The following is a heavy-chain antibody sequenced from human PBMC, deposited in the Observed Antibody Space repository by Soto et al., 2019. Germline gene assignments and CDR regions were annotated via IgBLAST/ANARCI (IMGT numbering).Heavy chain of an antibody. CDR3: AKGIYGSGRTMITFGGALGY. CDR1: GFTFSSYG. J-gene: IGHJ4*02. D-gene: IGHD3-16*01. V-gene: IGHV3-30*18. CDR2: ISYDGSNK. Sequence: QVQLVESGGGVVQPGRSLRLSCAASGFTFSSYGMHWVRQAPGKGLEWVAVISYDGSNKYYADSVKGRFTISRDNSKNTLYLQMNSLRAEDTAVYYCAKGIYGSGRTMITFGGALGYWGQGTLVTVSS.